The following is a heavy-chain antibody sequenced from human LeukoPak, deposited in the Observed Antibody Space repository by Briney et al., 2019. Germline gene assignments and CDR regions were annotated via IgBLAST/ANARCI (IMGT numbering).Heavy chain of an antibody. CDR1: GECFSAYY. J-gene: IGHJ5*01. D-gene: IGHD3-10*01. Sequence: SETLSLTCAVYGECFSAYYWNGFRQPPGQGLEWIGEINKSGYTKYSPSLESRFTISVDTSKNQFSLQLISVTAADTAVYYCARGPASGSHFAWFDSWGQGALVTVSS. V-gene: IGHV4-34*01. CDR3: ARGPASGSHFAWFDS. CDR2: INKSGYT.